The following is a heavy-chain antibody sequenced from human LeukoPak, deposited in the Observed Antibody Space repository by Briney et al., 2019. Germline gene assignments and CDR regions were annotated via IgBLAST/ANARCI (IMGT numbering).Heavy chain of an antibody. CDR2: INQDGSEK. Sequence: PGGSLRLPCAASGFTFSSNWRSWVRQAPGKGLEGVAHINQDGSEKYYVDSVKGRFTISRDNAKNSLYLQMNSQRAEDTAVYYCARDSYRALDYWGQGTLVTVSS. J-gene: IGHJ4*02. D-gene: IGHD1-14*01. CDR1: GFTFSSNW. V-gene: IGHV3-7*01. CDR3: ARDSYRALDY.